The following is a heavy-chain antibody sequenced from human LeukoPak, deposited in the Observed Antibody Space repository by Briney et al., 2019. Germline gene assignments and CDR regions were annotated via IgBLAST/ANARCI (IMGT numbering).Heavy chain of an antibody. D-gene: IGHD6-6*01. Sequence: PGGSLRLSCAASGFTFSSYGMHWVRQAPGKGLEWVSAISGSGGSTYYADSVKGRFTISRNNSKNTLYLQMNSLRAEDTAVYYCAKGAGQLVLESYFDYWGQGTLVTVSS. CDR2: ISGSGGST. V-gene: IGHV3-23*01. CDR3: AKGAGQLVLESYFDY. CDR1: GFTFSSYG. J-gene: IGHJ4*02.